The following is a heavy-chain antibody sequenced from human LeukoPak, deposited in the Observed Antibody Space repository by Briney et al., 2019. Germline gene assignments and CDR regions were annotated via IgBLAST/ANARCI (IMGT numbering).Heavy chain of an antibody. Sequence: PGGSLRLSCAASGFTFSDCSINWVRQAPGEGLEWVAYISSTSNTILYADSVKGRFSISRDNAKKSVCLQMDSLRAEDTAVYYCARARLWFDPWGQGTLVTVSS. D-gene: IGHD6-25*01. CDR3: ARARLWFDP. CDR1: GFTFSDCS. V-gene: IGHV3-48*04. CDR2: ISSTSNTI. J-gene: IGHJ5*02.